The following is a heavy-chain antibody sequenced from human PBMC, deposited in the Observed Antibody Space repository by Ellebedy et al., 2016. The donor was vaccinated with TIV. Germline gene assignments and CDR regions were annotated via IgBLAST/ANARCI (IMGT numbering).Heavy chain of an antibody. CDR1: GFTFTGDW. V-gene: IGHV3-7*01. CDR3: AAGFGTHY. D-gene: IGHD3-3*01. Sequence: GESLKISCGASGFTFTGDWMAWVRQAPGKGLEWVANIKPDGTEKYYVDSVKGRFTISRDNAKNCLFLQMDSLRAEDTAVYYCAAGFGTHYWGQGTRVTVSS. CDR2: IKPDGTEK. J-gene: IGHJ4*02.